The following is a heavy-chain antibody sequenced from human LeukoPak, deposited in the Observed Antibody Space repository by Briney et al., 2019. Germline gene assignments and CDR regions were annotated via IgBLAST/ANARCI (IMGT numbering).Heavy chain of an antibody. CDR1: GGSISSGGYS. J-gene: IGHJ4*02. D-gene: IGHD2-2*01. Sequence: PSQTLSLTCAVSGGSISSGGYSWSWIRQPPGKGPEWIGYIYHSGSTYYNPSLKSRVTISVDTSKNQFSLKLSSVTAADTAVYYCARDRGYQPPYYFDYWGQGTLVTVSS. CDR3: ARDRGYQPPYYFDY. CDR2: IYHSGST. V-gene: IGHV4-30-2*01.